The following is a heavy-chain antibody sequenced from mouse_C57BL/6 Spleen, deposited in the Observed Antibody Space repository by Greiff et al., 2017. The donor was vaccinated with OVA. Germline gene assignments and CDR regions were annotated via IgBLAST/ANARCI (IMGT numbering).Heavy chain of an antibody. CDR1: GYTFTDYY. Sequence: EVQLQQSGPELVKPGASVKISCKASGYTFTDYYMNWVKQSHGKSLEWIGDINPNNGGTSYNQKFKGKATLTVDKSSSTAYMELRSLTSEDSAVYYCARRPLTTVVAEYYFDYWGQGTTLTVSS. CDR3: ARRPLTTVVAEYYFDY. CDR2: INPNNGGT. D-gene: IGHD1-1*01. V-gene: IGHV1-26*01. J-gene: IGHJ2*01.